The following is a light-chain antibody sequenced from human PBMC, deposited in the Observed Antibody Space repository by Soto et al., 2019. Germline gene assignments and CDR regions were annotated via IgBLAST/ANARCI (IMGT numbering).Light chain of an antibody. CDR2: GNS. Sequence: QSVLTQPPSVSGAPGQRVTISCTGSSSNIGANYDVHWYQQRPGTAPKLLIFGNSNRPSGVPDRFSGSKSGTSASLAITGLQADDEGDYYCQSYDNPLSARYVFGTGTQLTVL. J-gene: IGLJ1*01. CDR3: QSYDNPLSARYV. CDR1: SSNIGANYD. V-gene: IGLV1-40*01.